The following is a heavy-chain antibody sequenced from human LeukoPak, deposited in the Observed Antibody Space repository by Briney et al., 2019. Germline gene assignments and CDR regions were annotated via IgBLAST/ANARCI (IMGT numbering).Heavy chain of an antibody. Sequence: ASVKVSCKVSGYTLTELSMHWVRQAPGKGLEWMGGFDPEDGETIYAQKFQGRVTMTEDTSTDTAYMELSSLRSEDTAVYYCATDQEGTGTTQYWGQGTLVTVSS. CDR2: FDPEDGET. CDR3: ATDQEGTGTTQY. CDR1: GYTLTELS. D-gene: IGHD1-1*01. V-gene: IGHV1-24*01. J-gene: IGHJ4*02.